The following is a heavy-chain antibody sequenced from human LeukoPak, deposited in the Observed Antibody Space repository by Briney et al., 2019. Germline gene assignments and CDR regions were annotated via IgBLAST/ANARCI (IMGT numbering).Heavy chain of an antibody. V-gene: IGHV1-69*05. Sequence: GASVKVSCKASGGAFSSYAISWVRQAPGQGLEWMGGIIPIFGTANYAQKFQGRVTITTDESTSTAYMELSSLRSEDTAVYYCARSGRAVTIFGVVIPNNWFDPWGQGTLVTVSS. J-gene: IGHJ5*02. CDR2: IIPIFGTA. CDR3: ARSGRAVTIFGVVIPNNWFDP. CDR1: GGAFSSYA. D-gene: IGHD3-3*01.